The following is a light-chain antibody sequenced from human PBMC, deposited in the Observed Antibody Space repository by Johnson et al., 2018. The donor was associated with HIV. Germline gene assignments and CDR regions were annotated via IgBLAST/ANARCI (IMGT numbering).Light chain of an antibody. V-gene: IGLV1-51*02. CDR1: SSNIGKNY. CDR3: EAWDSSLRVYV. Sequence: QSVLTQPPSVSAALGQKVTVSCAGSSSNIGKNYVSWYQQLPGTAPKVLIYESNKRPSGIPDRFSGSKSDTSATLGITGLQTGDEADYYCEAWDSSLRVYVFGTGTKVTVL. J-gene: IGLJ1*01. CDR2: ESN.